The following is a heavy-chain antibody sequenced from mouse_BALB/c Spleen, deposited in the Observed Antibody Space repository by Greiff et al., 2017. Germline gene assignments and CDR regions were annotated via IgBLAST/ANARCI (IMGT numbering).Heavy chain of an antibody. V-gene: IGHV5-12-1*01. D-gene: IGHD1-1*01. CDR1: GFAFSSYD. J-gene: IGHJ4*01. CDR3: ARHPYYYGSSESYYYAMDY. CDR2: ISSGGGST. Sequence: EVQRVESGGGLVKPGGSLKLSCAASGFAFSSYDMSWVRQTPEKRLEWVAYISSGGGSTYYPDTVKGRFTISRDNAKNTLYLQMSSLKSEDTAMYYCARHPYYYGSSESYYYAMDYWGQGTSVTVSS.